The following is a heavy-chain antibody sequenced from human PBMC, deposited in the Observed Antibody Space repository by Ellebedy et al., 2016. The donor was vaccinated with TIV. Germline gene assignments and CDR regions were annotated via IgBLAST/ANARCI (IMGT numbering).Heavy chain of an antibody. CDR1: RLPFSTFF. CDR3: RQGHYADY. Sequence: GGSLRLXXAVSRLPFSTFFMSWVRQAPGKGLEWVATISANGNKRDLADSVQGRFTISRDNFRNTLHLQMNNLRGEDTAVYYCRQGHYADYWGQGTLVTVSS. D-gene: IGHD2-2*01. J-gene: IGHJ4*02. V-gene: IGHV3-23*01. CDR2: ISANGNKR.